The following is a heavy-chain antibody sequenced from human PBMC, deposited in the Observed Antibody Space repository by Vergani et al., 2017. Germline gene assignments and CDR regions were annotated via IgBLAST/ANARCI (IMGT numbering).Heavy chain of an antibody. J-gene: IGHJ6*02. D-gene: IGHD3-9*01. CDR2: ISHSGYT. Sequence: QVQLQESGPGLVKPSETLSLTCTVSGGSISSYYWSWIRQPPGKGLEWIGSISHSGYTFYSPSLKSRVSMSVDTSKNQFSLRVNSVTAADTAVYFCARVMYRDEASTGYRLEGMDIWGQGTTVTISS. CDR3: ARVMYRDEASTGYRLEGMDI. CDR1: GGSISSYY. V-gene: IGHV4-59*04.